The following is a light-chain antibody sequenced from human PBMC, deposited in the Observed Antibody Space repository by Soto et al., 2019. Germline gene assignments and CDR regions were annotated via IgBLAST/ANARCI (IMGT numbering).Light chain of an antibody. CDR1: QTVKNNY. V-gene: IGKV3-20*01. CDR3: QQYGTSPLT. J-gene: IGKJ4*02. CDR2: GAS. Sequence: ETVLTQSPGTLSLSPGEGATLYCRASQTVKNNYLAWYQQRRGLAPRLLVYGASGRATGIPDRFSGSGSGTDFTLTITRLEPEDFAVYYCQQYGTSPLTFGGGTKVDIK.